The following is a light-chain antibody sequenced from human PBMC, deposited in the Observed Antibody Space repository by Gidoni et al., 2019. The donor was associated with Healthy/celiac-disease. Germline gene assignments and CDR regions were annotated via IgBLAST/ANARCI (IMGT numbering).Light chain of an antibody. CDR2: GAS. J-gene: IGKJ1*01. V-gene: IGKV3-15*01. CDR3: QQYNNWPPP. Sequence: EIFIPQSPATLSVSPGERATLACRASQSVSSNLAWYQQKPGQAPRPLIYGASTRATGIPARFSGSGSGTEFTLTISSLQSEDFAVYYCQQYNNWPPPFGQGTKVEIK. CDR1: QSVSSN.